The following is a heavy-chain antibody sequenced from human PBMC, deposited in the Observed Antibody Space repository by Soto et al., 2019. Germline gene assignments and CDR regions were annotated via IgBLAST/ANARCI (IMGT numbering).Heavy chain of an antibody. V-gene: IGHV3-33*01. J-gene: IGHJ4*02. CDR1: GFTFSSYG. CDR2: IWYDGSNK. Sequence: QVQLVESGGGVVQPGRSLRLSCAASGFTFSSYGMHWVRQAPGKGLEWVAVIWYDGSNKYYADSVKGRFTISRDNSKNTLYLQMNSLRAEDTAVYYCARDRSGYRGYPGGFDYWGQGTLVTVSS. CDR3: ARDRSGYRGYPGGFDY. D-gene: IGHD5-12*01.